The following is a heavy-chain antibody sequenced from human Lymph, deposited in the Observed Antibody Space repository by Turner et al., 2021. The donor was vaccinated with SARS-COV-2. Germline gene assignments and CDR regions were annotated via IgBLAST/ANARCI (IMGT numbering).Heavy chain of an antibody. V-gene: IGHV1-24*01. D-gene: IGHD1-1*01. CDR1: GYTLTELS. CDR3: ATLKSNWKILTGRYYFDF. Sequence: QVQLVQSGAEVKQPGASVKVSCKVSGYTLTELSIHWVRQAPGKGLEWIGGFDPEDGETIYAQKFQGRVTMTEDTSTDTAYMELSSLRSEDTAVYYCATLKSNWKILTGRYYFDFWGQGTLVTVSS. J-gene: IGHJ4*02. CDR2: FDPEDGET.